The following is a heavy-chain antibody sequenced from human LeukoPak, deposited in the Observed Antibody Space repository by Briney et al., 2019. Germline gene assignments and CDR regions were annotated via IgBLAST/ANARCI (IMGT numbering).Heavy chain of an antibody. CDR1: GFTFSSYG. CDR2: IWYDGSNK. V-gene: IGHV3-33*01. Sequence: GGSLRLSCAASGFTFSSYGMHWVRQAPGKGLEWVAVIWYDGSNKHYADTVKGRFTISRDNSKNTLYLQMNSLRAEDTAVYYCARSGYGSGGSFDCWGQGTLVTVSS. CDR3: ARSGYGSGGSFDC. D-gene: IGHD3-10*01. J-gene: IGHJ4*02.